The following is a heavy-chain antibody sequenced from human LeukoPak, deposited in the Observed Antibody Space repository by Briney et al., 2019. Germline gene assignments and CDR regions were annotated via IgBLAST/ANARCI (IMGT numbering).Heavy chain of an antibody. CDR3: ARDGFCDF. Sequence: PGGSLRLSCAASGFPFSSYWMHWVRQAPGKGLVWVSRINIDGSNTNYADSVKGRFTISRDNAKGSLHLQMDSLRADDTALYYCARDGFCDFWGQGTLVTVSS. D-gene: IGHD3-3*01. CDR1: GFPFSSYW. V-gene: IGHV3-74*01. J-gene: IGHJ4*02. CDR2: INIDGSNT.